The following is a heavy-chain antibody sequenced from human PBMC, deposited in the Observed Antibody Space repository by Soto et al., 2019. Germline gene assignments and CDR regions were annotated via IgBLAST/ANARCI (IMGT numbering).Heavy chain of an antibody. CDR2: ISAYNGNT. J-gene: IGHJ6*02. V-gene: IGHV1-18*01. D-gene: IGHD6-13*01. Sequence: QVQLVQSGAEVKKPGASVKVSCKASGYTFTSYGISWVRQAPGQGLEWMGWISAYNGNTNYAQKLQGRVTMTTDTSTSTAYMELRSLRSDVTAVYYCARDLGAAAGTSYGMDVWGQGTTVTVSS. CDR3: ARDLGAAAGTSYGMDV. CDR1: GYTFTSYG.